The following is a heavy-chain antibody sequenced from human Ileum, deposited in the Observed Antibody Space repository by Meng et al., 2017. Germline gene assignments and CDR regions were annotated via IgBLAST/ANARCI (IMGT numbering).Heavy chain of an antibody. D-gene: IGHD1-26*01. CDR3: AREASYSLDY. V-gene: IGHV3-30*01. CDR2: ISYDGSNK. CDR1: GFTFSSYA. J-gene: IGHJ4*02. Sequence: GGSLRLSCAASGFTFSSYAMHWVRQAPGKVLEWVAVISYDGSNKYYADSVKGRFTISRDNSKNTLYLQMNSLRAEDTAVYYCAREASYSLDYWGQGTLVTVSS.